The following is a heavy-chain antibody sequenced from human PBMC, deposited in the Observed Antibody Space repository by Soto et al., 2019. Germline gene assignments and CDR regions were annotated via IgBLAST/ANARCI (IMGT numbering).Heavy chain of an antibody. CDR1: GGSVSSGSYY. J-gene: IGHJ6*02. D-gene: IGHD3-9*01. CDR2: IYYSGST. Sequence: LSLTCTVSGGSVSSGSYYWSWIRQPPGKGLEWIGYIYYSGSTNYNPSLKSRVTISVDTPKNQFSLKLSSVTAADTAVYYCAGMNSLTGYSSGYYYYGMDVWGQGATVTVSS. CDR3: AGMNSLTGYSSGYYYYGMDV. V-gene: IGHV4-61*01.